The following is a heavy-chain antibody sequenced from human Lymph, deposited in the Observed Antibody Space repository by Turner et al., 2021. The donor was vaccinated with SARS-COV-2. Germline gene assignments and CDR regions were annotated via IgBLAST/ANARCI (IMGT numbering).Heavy chain of an antibody. CDR1: GFTFSSYA. V-gene: IGHV3-23*01. Sequence: VQLLESGGGLVQPGGSLSLSCAASGFTFSSYAMSWVSQAPGKGLEWVSSISVSGGSTYYAASVKGRFTISRDNSKNTLYLKMNSLRAEDTAVYYCAKGVRGVIIPEAFDIWGQGTMVTISS. J-gene: IGHJ3*02. CDR2: ISVSGGST. D-gene: IGHD3-10*01. CDR3: AKGVRGVIIPEAFDI.